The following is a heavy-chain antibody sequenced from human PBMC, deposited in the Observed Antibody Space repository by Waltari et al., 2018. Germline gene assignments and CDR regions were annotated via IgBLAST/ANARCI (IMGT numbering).Heavy chain of an antibody. CDR1: GFTFSSYS. D-gene: IGHD3-3*01. V-gene: IGHV3-21*01. CDR2: ISSISSYI. J-gene: IGHJ5*02. Sequence: EVQLVESGGGLVKPGGSLRLSCAASGFTFSSYSMNWVRQAPGKGLEWVSSISSISSYIYYADSVKGRFTISRDNAKNSLYLQMNSLRAEDTAVYYCARDGDIDFWSGYSANWFDPWGQGTLVTVSS. CDR3: ARDGDIDFWSGYSANWFDP.